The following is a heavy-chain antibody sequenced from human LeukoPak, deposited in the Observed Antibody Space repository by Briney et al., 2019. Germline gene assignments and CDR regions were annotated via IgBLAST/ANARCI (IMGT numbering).Heavy chain of an antibody. D-gene: IGHD2-15*01. CDR2: IYSGGST. J-gene: IGHJ2*01. CDR3: AGRGWWPRDWYFDL. V-gene: IGHV3-53*01. CDR1: GFTVSSNY. Sequence: GGSLRLSCAASGFTVSSNYMSWVRQAPGKGLEWVSVIYSGGSTYYADSVKGRFAISRDNSKNTLYLQMNSLRAEDTAVYYCAGRGWWPRDWYFDLWGRGTLVTVSS.